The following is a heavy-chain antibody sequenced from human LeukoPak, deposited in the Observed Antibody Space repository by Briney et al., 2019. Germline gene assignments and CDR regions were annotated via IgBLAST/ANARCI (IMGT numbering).Heavy chain of an antibody. CDR3: ARSPLRYSDWLLYEDWFDP. CDR2: INPNSGGT. D-gene: IGHD3-9*01. J-gene: IGHJ5*02. Sequence: ASVKVSCKASGYTFTGYYMHWVRQAPGQGLEWMGWINPNSGGTNYAQKFQGRVTMTRDTSISTAYMELSRLRSDDTAVYYCARSPLRYSDWLLYEDWFDPWGQGTLVTVSS. V-gene: IGHV1-2*02. CDR1: GYTFTGYY.